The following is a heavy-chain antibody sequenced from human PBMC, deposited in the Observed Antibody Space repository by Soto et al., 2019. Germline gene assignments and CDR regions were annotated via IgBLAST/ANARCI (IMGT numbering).Heavy chain of an antibody. Sequence: QVQLVQSGAEVKKPGSSVRVSCKASEDTFSSYSISWVRQAPGQGLEWLGGIIPMYGTTNYAQIFQGRVTIIADESTYTASMELSSLRFDDTAVYYCARGVVTPSAAYYRMDVWGQGTRVAVSS. V-gene: IGHV1-69*01. D-gene: IGHD2-21*02. J-gene: IGHJ6*02. CDR1: EDTFSSYS. CDR2: IIPMYGTT. CDR3: ARGVVTPSAAYYRMDV.